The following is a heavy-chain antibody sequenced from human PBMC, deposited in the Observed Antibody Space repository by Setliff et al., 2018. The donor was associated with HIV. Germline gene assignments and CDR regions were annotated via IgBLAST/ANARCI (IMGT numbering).Heavy chain of an antibody. CDR2: IGTGGDT. J-gene: IGHJ6*02. CDR3: AREIVTLYTVGHYFYGIDA. CDR1: GFIFSNHD. Sequence: GGSLRLSCEASGFIFSNHDFHWVRQAAAKGLEWVAAIGTGGDTYYVDSVKGRFTISRENARNSLYLQMNSLRAGDTAVYYCAREIVTLYTVGHYFYGIDAWGQGTAVTVAS. V-gene: IGHV3-13*01. D-gene: IGHD3-22*01.